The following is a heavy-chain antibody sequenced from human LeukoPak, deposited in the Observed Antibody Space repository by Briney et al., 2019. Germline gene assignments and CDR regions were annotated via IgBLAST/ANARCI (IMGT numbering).Heavy chain of an antibody. J-gene: IGHJ3*02. Sequence: ASVKVSCEASGGTFSSYAISWVRQAPGQGLEWMGGIIPIFGTANYAQKFQGRVTITADESTSTAYMELSSLRSEDTAVYYCARVVPAATDAFDIWGQGTMVTVSS. CDR3: ARVVPAATDAFDI. V-gene: IGHV1-69*13. D-gene: IGHD2-2*01. CDR1: GGTFSSYA. CDR2: IIPIFGTA.